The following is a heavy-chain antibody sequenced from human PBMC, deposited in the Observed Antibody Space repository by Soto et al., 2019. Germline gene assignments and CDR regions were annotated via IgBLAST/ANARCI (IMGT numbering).Heavy chain of an antibody. CDR3: AIAMVRGVPFHY. CDR1: GGSISSGGYY. J-gene: IGHJ4*02. V-gene: IGHV4-31*03. CDR2: IYYSGST. D-gene: IGHD3-10*01. Sequence: QVQLQESGPGLVKPSQTLSLTCTVSGGSISSGGYYWSWIRQHPGKGMEWIGYIYYSGSTYYNPSLKSRVTISVHTSKNQFALKLSSVTAADTSVYYCAIAMVRGVPFHYWRQGTMVTVSS.